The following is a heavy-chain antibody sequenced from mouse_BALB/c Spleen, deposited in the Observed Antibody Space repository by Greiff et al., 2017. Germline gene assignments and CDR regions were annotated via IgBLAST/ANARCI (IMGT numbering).Heavy chain of an antibody. D-gene: IGHD1-1*01. Sequence: EVKVEESGGGLVQPGGSRKLSCAASGFTFSSFGMHWVRQAPEKGLEWVAYISSSSSTIYYADTVKGRFTISRDNPKNTLFLQMTSLTSEDTAMYYCARAVVAPYYAMDYWGQGTSVTVSS. CDR3: ARAVVAPYYAMDY. CDR2: ISSSSSTI. J-gene: IGHJ4*01. CDR1: GFTFSSFG. V-gene: IGHV5-17*02.